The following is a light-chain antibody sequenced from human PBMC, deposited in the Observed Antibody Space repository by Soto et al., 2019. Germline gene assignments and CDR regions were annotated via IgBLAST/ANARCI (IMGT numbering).Light chain of an antibody. V-gene: IGKV3-11*01. Sequence: EIVLTQSPATLSLSPGERATLSCRASQSVGNYLAWYQQKPGQAPRLLIYDASSRATGIPARFSGSGSGTDFTLTISSLEPEDFAVYYCQQRSNWITFGQGTRLEIK. CDR3: QQRSNWIT. CDR2: DAS. J-gene: IGKJ5*01. CDR1: QSVGNY.